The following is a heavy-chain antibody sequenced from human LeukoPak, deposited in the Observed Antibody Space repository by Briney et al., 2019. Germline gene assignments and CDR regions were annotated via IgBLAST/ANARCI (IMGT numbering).Heavy chain of an antibody. V-gene: IGHV3-7*03. D-gene: IGHD6-13*01. CDR1: GFTFSSYA. CDR3: ARSGSSIVGIAAVY. CDR2: IKQDGSEK. Sequence: GGSLRLSCAASGFTFSSYAMAWVRQAPGKGLEWVANIKQDGSEKYYVDSVKGRFTISRDNAKNSLYLQMNSLRAEDTAVYYCARSGSSIVGIAAVYWGQGTLVTVSS. J-gene: IGHJ4*02.